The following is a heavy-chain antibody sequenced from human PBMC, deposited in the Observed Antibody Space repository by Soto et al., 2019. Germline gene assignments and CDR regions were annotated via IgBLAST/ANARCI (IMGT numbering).Heavy chain of an antibody. V-gene: IGHV3-23*01. Sequence: GGSLRLSCAASGFTFSSYAMIWVRQAPGKGLEWVSAISGSGGSTYYADSVKGRFTISRDNSKNTLYLQMNSLRAEDTAVYYCAKGVVAATYYYYGMDVWGQGTTVTVSS. CDR1: GFTFSSYA. CDR2: ISGSGGST. CDR3: AKGVVAATYYYYGMDV. J-gene: IGHJ6*02. D-gene: IGHD2-15*01.